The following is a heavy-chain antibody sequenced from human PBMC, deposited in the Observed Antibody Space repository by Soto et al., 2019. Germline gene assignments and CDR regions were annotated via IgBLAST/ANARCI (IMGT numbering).Heavy chain of an antibody. CDR2: IDDSGVGT. CDR1: GFTFSTYA. V-gene: IGHV3-23*01. CDR3: VKGQSSTCSQTGGMDV. D-gene: IGHD1-26*01. J-gene: IGHJ6*02. Sequence: EVQLLESGGGLVQPGGSLRLSCAASGFTFSTYAMTWVRQAPGKGLEWVSGIDDSGVGTYYADSVKGRLTISRDNSKNMLYLQMGSLRAEDTAVYYCVKGQSSTCSQTGGMDVWGQGTTVTVSS.